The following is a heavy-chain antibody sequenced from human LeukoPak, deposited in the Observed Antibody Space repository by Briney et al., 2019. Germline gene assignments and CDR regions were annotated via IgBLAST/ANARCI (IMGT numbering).Heavy chain of an antibody. D-gene: IGHD3-10*01. CDR1: GYTFTSYD. CDR3: ARGVRITMVRGVWNY. Sequence: ASVKVSCKASGYTFTSYDINWVRQATGQGLEWMGWMSPNSGNTGYAQKFQGRVTMTRNTSISTANMELSSLRSEDTAVYYCARGVRITMVRGVWNYWGQGTLVTVSS. J-gene: IGHJ4*02. V-gene: IGHV1-8*01. CDR2: MSPNSGNT.